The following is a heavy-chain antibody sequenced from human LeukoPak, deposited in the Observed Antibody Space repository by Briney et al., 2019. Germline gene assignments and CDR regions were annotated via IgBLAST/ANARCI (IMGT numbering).Heavy chain of an antibody. CDR3: AGAYSSSSGRDY. CDR2: ISSSSSYI. D-gene: IGHD6-6*01. CDR1: GFTFSDYY. V-gene: IGHV3-11*06. Sequence: PGGSLRLSCAASGFTFSDYYMSWIRQAPGKGLEWVSSISSSSSYIYYADSVKGRFTISRDNAKNSLYLQMNSLRAEDTAVYYCAGAYSSSSGRDYWGQGTLVTVSS. J-gene: IGHJ4*02.